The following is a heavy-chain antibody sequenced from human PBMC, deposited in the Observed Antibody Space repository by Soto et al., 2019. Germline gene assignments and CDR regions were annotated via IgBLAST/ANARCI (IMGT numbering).Heavy chain of an antibody. J-gene: IGHJ4*01. CDR2: ISAGGGGT. CDR3: AKDVGQWVETFDY. Sequence: HPGGSLRLSCAGSGFTLTRSAVSWVRQAPGKGVEWVSGISAGGGGTYYADSVKGRFTISRDVSKNTVYLQMNGLRVEDTAVYYCAKDVGQWVETFDYWGHRTLVTVSS. D-gene: IGHD6-19*01. CDR1: GFTLTRSA. V-gene: IGHV3-23*01.